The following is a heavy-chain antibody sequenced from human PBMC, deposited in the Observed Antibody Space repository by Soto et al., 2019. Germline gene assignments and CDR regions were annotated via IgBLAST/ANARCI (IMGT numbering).Heavy chain of an antibody. J-gene: IGHJ6*01. Sequence: KPSETLSLTCSVSGYSVTSSDYYWAWIRQPPGKGLQWLGSMFYSGLTYSNPSIKSRVTLPVDTSKNQFSVRLISLTAAATAVYYCAPLGVTPTGPYGIRVCEQGPRVAVSS. D-gene: IGHD3-9*01. CDR1: GYSVTSSDYY. CDR2: MFYSGLT. V-gene: IGHV4-39*01. CDR3: APLGVTPTGPYGIRV.